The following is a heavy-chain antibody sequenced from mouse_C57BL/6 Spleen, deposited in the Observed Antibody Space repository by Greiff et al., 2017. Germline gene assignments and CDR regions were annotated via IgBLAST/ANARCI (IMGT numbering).Heavy chain of an antibody. CDR1: GYTFTDYY. V-gene: IGHV1-76*01. CDR3: ARREAYYYAMDY. Sequence: VQLQQSGAELVRPGASVKLSCKASGYTFTDYYINWVKQGPGQGLEWIARIYPGSGNTYYNEKFKGKATLTAEKSSSTAYMQLSSLTSEDSAVYFCARREAYYYAMDYWGQGTSVTVSS. J-gene: IGHJ4*01. CDR2: IYPGSGNT. D-gene: IGHD6-1*01.